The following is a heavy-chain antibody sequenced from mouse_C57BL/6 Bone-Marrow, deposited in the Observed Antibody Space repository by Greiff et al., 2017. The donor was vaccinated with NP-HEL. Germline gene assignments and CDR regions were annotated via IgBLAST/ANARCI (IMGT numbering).Heavy chain of an antibody. CDR1: GYSFTSYY. CDR2: IYPGSGNT. Sequence: VQLQQSGPELVKPGASVKISCKASGYSFTSYYIHWVKQRPGQGLEWIGWIYPGSGNTKYNEKFKGKATLTADKSSSTAYMELRSLTSEDSAVYFCAREKVLPGWFAYWGQGTLVTVSA. CDR3: AREKVLPGWFAY. V-gene: IGHV1-66*01. D-gene: IGHD1-1*01. J-gene: IGHJ3*01.